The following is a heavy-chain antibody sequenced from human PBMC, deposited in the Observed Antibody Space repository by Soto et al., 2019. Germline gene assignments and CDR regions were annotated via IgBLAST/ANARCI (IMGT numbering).Heavy chain of an antibody. D-gene: IGHD2-2*03. CDR2: ISAYNGNT. J-gene: IGHJ3*02. CDR3: ARVGYCSSTSCHPLGAFDI. CDR1: VYSFTSYG. V-gene: IGHV1-18*04. Sequence: RXSVKVSCKASVYSFTSYGISWVRQAPGQGLEWMGWISAYNGNTNYAQKLQGRVTMTTDTSTSTAYMELRSLRSDDTAVYYCARVGYCSSTSCHPLGAFDIWGQGTMVTVSS.